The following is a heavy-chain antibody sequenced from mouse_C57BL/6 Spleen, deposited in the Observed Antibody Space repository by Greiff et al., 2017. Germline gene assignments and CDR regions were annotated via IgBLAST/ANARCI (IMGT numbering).Heavy chain of an antibody. CDR1: GFTFSSYA. Sequence: EVQLVESGGGLVKPGGSLKLSCAASGFTFSSYAMSWVRQTPEKRLEWVATISDGGSYTYYPDNVKGRVTISRDNAKNNLYQQMSHLKSEDTAMYYCARELLYAMDYWGQGTSVTVSS. CDR2: ISDGGSYT. D-gene: IGHD1-1*01. CDR3: ARELLYAMDY. V-gene: IGHV5-4*01. J-gene: IGHJ4*01.